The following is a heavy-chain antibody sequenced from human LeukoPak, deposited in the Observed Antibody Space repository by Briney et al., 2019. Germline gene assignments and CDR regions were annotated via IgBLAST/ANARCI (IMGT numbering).Heavy chain of an antibody. CDR1: GYTFTSYY. CDR2: ISPSGGST. J-gene: IGHJ3*02. D-gene: IGHD2-21*02. CDR3: ARDHDSADAFDI. V-gene: IGHV1-46*01. Sequence: ASVKVSCKASGYTFTSYYIHWVRQAPGQGLEWMGLISPSGGSTSYAQKFQGRVTMTRDMSTSTVYMELSSLRSEDTAVYYCARDHDSADAFDIWGQGTVVTVSS.